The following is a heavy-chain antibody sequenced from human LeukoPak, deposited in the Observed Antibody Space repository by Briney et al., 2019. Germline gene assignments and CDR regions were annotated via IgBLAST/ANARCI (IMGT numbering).Heavy chain of an antibody. V-gene: IGHV3-21*01. D-gene: IGHD2-8*01. CDR3: ARVGCTNGVCYNDY. J-gene: IGHJ4*02. CDR2: ISSSSSHI. Sequence: GGSLRLSCTASGFTFSSYSMNWVRQAPGKGLGWVSSISSSSSHIYYADSMKGRFTISRDNAKNSLSLQMSSLRAEDTAVYYCARVGCTNGVCYNDYWGQGTLVTVSS. CDR1: GFTFSSYS.